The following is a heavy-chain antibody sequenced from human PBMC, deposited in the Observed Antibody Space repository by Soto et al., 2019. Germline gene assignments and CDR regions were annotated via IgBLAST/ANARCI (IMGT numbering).Heavy chain of an antibody. CDR1: GFTFRSYA. Sequence: PGGSLRLSCAASGFTFRSYAMSWVRQAPGKGLEWVSGISGSGISTHYADSVKGRFTVSRDNSKNTLYLQMNSLRAEDTAVYYCARDLGDGYNGFDYWGQGTLVTVSS. CDR3: ARDLGDGYNGFDY. V-gene: IGHV3-23*01. J-gene: IGHJ4*02. D-gene: IGHD5-12*01. CDR2: ISGSGIST.